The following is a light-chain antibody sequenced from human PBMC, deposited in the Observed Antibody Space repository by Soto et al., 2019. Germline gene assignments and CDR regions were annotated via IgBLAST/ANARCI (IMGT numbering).Light chain of an antibody. CDR2: EVS. V-gene: IGLV2-23*02. CDR1: SSDVGSYNL. CDR3: CSYAGSSV. Sequence: QSALTQPASVSGSPGQSITISCTGTSSDVGSYNLVSWYQQHPGKAPKLMIYEVSKRPSGVSNRFSGSKSGNTASLTISGLQAEDAADYYCCSYAGSSVFGGGTKLTVL. J-gene: IGLJ2*01.